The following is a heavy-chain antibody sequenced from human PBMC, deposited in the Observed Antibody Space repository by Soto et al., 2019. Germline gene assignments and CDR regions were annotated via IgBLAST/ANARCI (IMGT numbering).Heavy chain of an antibody. CDR2: ISYDGSNK. CDR1: GFTFSSYG. Sequence: QVQLVESGGGVVQPGRSLRLSCAASGFTFSSYGMHWVRQAPGKGLEWVAVISYDGSNKYYADSVKGRFTISRDNSQNTLYLQMSSLRAEDTAVYYCAKGLKWELRGGGYFQHWGQGTLVPVSS. CDR3: AKGLKWELRGGGYFQH. V-gene: IGHV3-30*18. J-gene: IGHJ1*01. D-gene: IGHD1-26*01.